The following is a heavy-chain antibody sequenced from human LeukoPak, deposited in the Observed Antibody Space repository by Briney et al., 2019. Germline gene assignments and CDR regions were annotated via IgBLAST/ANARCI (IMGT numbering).Heavy chain of an antibody. D-gene: IGHD3-10*01. J-gene: IGHJ3*02. V-gene: IGHV6-1*01. CDR2: TYYRSRWYY. CDR3: VRDSGVGKDAFDI. CDR1: GDSVSSNSAA. Sequence: SQTLSLTCAISGDSVSSNSAAWNWIRQSPSRSLEWLGRTYYRSRWYYDYDTSMKSRTTINPDTSRNQFSLQLNSVTPEDTAVYYCVRDSGVGKDAFDIWGQGTMVTVSS.